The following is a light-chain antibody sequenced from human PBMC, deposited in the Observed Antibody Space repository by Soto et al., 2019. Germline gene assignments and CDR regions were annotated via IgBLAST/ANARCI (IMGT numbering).Light chain of an antibody. CDR3: QQYCNSPRA. J-gene: IGKJ1*01. V-gene: IGKV3-20*01. CDR1: QRVSSGY. Sequence: EFVLTQSPGTLSLSPGERATLSCRASQRVSSGYLAWYQQKPGQAPRLLIYGASSRATGIPDRFSGSGSGTDFTLTISRLEPEDFAVYYCQQYCNSPRAFGQGTKVEI. CDR2: GAS.